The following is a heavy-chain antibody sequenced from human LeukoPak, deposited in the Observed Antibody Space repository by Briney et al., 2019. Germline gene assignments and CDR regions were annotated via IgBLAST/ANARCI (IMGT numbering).Heavy chain of an antibody. J-gene: IGHJ4*02. CDR3: ARLRWQMVGPYFHH. D-gene: IGHD4-23*01. V-gene: IGHV4-59*12. Sequence: SGTLSLTCGFSGRSMSEYYWRWLRQPPGRDLEWIGHIYYTGTTDYNPSLKSRAVISLDAPRNQFSLKLNSLPPSDTGIYHCARLRWQMVGPYFHHWGLGTLVTVSS. CDR2: IYYTGTT. CDR1: GRSMSEYY.